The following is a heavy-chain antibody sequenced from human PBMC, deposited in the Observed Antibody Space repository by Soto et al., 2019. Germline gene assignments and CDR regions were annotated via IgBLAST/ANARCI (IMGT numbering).Heavy chain of an antibody. CDR3: ARVRGPGSIAARPDGYYFDY. J-gene: IGHJ4*02. V-gene: IGHV1-18*01. Sequence: GASVKVSCKASGYTFTSYGISWVRQAPGQGLELMGWISAYNGNTNYAQKLQGRVTMTTDTSTSTAYMELRSLRSDDTAVYYCARVRGPGSIAARPDGYYFDYWGQGTLVTVSS. D-gene: IGHD6-6*01. CDR1: GYTFTSYG. CDR2: ISAYNGNT.